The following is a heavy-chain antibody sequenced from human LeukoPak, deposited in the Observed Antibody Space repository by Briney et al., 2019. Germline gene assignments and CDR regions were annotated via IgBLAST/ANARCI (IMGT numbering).Heavy chain of an antibody. J-gene: IGHJ4*02. Sequence: GGSLRLSCAASGFTFSRYWIHWVRQAPGKGLVWVSRINSDGSSTSYADSVKGRFTISRDNAKNTLYLQMNSLRAEDTAVYYCAREGSGWDYFDYWGQGTLVTVSS. D-gene: IGHD6-19*01. CDR1: GFTFSRYW. CDR3: AREGSGWDYFDY. CDR2: INSDGSST. V-gene: IGHV3-74*01.